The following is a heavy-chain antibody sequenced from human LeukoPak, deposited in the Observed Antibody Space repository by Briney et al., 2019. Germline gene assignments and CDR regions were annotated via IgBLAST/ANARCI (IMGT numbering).Heavy chain of an antibody. V-gene: IGHV3-15*01. CDR3: TTDRYYDNSELQFQH. J-gene: IGHJ1*01. CDR2: IKRETDGGTI. CDR1: GFTLNNAW. Sequence: GGSLRLSRAASGFTLNNAWMSWVRQAPGKGLEWLGRIKRETDGGTIDYAAPVKGRFTISRDDSRNTLYLQMDSLKIEDTAVYYCTTDRYYDNSELQFQHWGQGTLVTVSS. D-gene: IGHD3-22*01.